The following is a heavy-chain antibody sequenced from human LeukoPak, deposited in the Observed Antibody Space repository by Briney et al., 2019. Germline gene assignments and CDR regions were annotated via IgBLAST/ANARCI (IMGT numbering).Heavy chain of an antibody. J-gene: IGHJ4*02. Sequence: ASVKVSCKASGYTFTSYGISWVRQAPGQGLEWMGWISAYNGNTNYAQKFQGRVTITRDTSASTAYMELSSLRSEDTAVYYCARDGGGYDFDYWGQGTLVTVSS. D-gene: IGHD5-12*01. CDR3: ARDGGGYDFDY. CDR2: ISAYNGNT. CDR1: GYTFTSYG. V-gene: IGHV1-18*01.